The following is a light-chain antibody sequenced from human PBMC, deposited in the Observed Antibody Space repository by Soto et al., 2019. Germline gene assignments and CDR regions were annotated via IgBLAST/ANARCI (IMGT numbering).Light chain of an antibody. J-gene: IGLJ1*01. CDR1: SSDIGGYNF. Sequence: QSALIQPASVSGSPGQSITISCTGTSSDIGGYNFVSWYHQHPGKAPKLMIYEVSNRPSGVSDRFSGSKSGNTASLTISGLQAEDEADYYCSSFRSGTTLFGTGTRSPS. CDR3: SSFRSGTTL. V-gene: IGLV2-14*01. CDR2: EVS.